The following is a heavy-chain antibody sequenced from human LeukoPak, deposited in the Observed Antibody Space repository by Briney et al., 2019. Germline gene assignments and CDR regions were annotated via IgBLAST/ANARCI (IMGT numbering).Heavy chain of an antibody. CDR1: GYTFTGYY. CDR2: INPNSGGT. J-gene: IGHJ5*02. CDR3: AREDGVVVAAGASWFDP. D-gene: IGHD2-15*01. Sequence: ASVRVSCKASGYTFTGYYMHWGRQAPGQGLEWMGWINPNSGGTNYAQKFQGRVTMTRDTSISTAYRELSRLRSDDTAVYYCAREDGVVVAAGASWFDPWGQGTLVTVSS. V-gene: IGHV1-2*02.